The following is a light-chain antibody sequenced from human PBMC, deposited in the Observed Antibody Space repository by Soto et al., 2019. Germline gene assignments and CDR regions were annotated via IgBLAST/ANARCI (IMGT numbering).Light chain of an antibody. Sequence: IVLTQSPATLSLSPGGRATLSCRASQSVSNYLAWFQQKPGQPPRLLLYARSNRATGIPARFGGSAAGTDVSLTISTLEPADFAMYYCQPRRNLYSFGQGNNLEI. CDR1: QSVSNY. CDR2: ARS. J-gene: IGKJ2*01. V-gene: IGKV3-11*01. CDR3: QPRRNLYS.